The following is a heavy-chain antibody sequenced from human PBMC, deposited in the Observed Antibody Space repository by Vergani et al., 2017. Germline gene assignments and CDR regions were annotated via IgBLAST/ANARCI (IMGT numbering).Heavy chain of an antibody. CDR3: AREGSSSWPYYYHYMAF. D-gene: IGHD6-13*01. CDR2: INPNSGGT. V-gene: IGHV1-2*02. CDR1: GYTFTGYY. Sequence: QGQLVQSGAEVKKPGASVKVSCKASGYTFTGYYMHWVRQAPGQGLEWMGWINPNSGGTKYAQKFQGRVTMTRDTSISTAYMELSRLRSDDTAVYYCAREGSSSWPYYYHYMAFWGKGTTVTVSS. J-gene: IGHJ6*03.